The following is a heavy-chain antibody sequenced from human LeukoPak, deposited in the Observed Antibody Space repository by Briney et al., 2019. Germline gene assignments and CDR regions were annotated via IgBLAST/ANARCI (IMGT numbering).Heavy chain of an antibody. CDR2: IYYSGST. Sequence: SETLSLTCTVSGGSISSYYWSWIRQPPGKGLEWIGYIYYSGSTNYSPSLKSRVTIPVETSKNQFSLKLSSVTAADTAVYYCAREGVTMIVSPGAFDIWGQGTMVTVSS. D-gene: IGHD3-22*01. J-gene: IGHJ3*02. CDR3: AREGVTMIVSPGAFDI. CDR1: GGSISSYY. V-gene: IGHV4-59*01.